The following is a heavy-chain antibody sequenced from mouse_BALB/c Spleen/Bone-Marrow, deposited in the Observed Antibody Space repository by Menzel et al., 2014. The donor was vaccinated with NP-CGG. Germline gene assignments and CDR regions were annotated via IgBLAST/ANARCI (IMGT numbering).Heavy chain of an antibody. Sequence: VQLQQSGAELVWPGASVKASCKASGYTFTNYWINWVRQRPGQGLEWIGNIYPSDSYSNYNQKFKGKATLTVDKSSSTAYMQLSSPTAEDSAVYYCTRRDRYDYYGVDYWGQGTSVTVSS. CDR1: GYTFTNYW. CDR2: IYPSDSYS. V-gene: IGHV1-69*02. D-gene: IGHD2-14*01. J-gene: IGHJ4*01. CDR3: TRRDRYDYYGVDY.